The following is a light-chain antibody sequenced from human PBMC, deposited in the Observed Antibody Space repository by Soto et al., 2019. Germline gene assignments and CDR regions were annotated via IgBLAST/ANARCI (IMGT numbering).Light chain of an antibody. V-gene: IGKV3-20*01. J-gene: IGKJ2*01. CDR3: QHYGTSPPMYT. CDR2: GAS. Sequence: EIVLTQSPGTLSLYPGESATLPCRASQSVSSSYLAWYQQRPGQAPRLLIYGASSRATGIPDRFSGSGSGTDFALTISGLEPEDFAVYYCQHYGTSPPMYTFGQGTKLEIK. CDR1: QSVSSSY.